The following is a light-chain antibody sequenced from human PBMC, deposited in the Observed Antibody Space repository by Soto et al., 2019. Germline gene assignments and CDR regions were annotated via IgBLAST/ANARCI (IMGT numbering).Light chain of an antibody. CDR2: KAS. Sequence: DIQMTQSPSTLSGSVGDRVTITCRASQTISSWLARYQQKPGKAHKLLIYKASTLKSGVPSRFSGSGSGTEFTLTISSLQPDDFATYYCQHYNSYSEAFGQGTKVDIK. CDR1: QTISSW. J-gene: IGKJ1*01. CDR3: QHYNSYSEA. V-gene: IGKV1-5*03.